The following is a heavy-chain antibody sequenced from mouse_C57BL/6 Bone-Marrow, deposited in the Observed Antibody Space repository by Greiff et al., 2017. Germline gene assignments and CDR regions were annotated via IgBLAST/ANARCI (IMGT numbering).Heavy chain of an antibody. CDR1: GYSITSGYD. CDR3: ARGSYDYDELLAMDY. J-gene: IGHJ4*01. V-gene: IGHV3-1*01. D-gene: IGHD2-4*01. Sequence: VQLQQSGPGMVKPSQSLSLTCTVTGYSITSGYDWHWIRHFPGNKLEWMGYISYSGSTNYNPSLKSRISITHDTSKNHFFLKLNSVTTEDTATYYCARGSYDYDELLAMDYWGQGTSVTVSS. CDR2: ISYSGST.